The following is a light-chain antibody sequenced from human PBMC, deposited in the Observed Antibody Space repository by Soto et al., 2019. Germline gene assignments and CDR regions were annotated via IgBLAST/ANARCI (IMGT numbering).Light chain of an antibody. CDR1: SSDVGGYNY. J-gene: IGLJ1*01. V-gene: IGLV2-14*01. CDR3: NSYTSKSTGV. CDR2: EVS. Sequence: QSALTQPASVSGSPGQSITISCTGTSSDVGGYNYVSWYQQHPGKAPKLIIYEVSNRPSGVSNRFSGSKSGNTASLTISGLQXEXEADYYCNSYTSKSTGVFGTGTKVTVL.